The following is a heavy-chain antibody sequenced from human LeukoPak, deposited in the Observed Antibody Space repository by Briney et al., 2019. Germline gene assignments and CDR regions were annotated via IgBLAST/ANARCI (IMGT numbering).Heavy chain of an antibody. V-gene: IGHV1-8*01. D-gene: IGHD1-14*01. J-gene: IGHJ2*01. CDR3: ARISDHNWYFDL. Sequence: ASVKISCKASGYPFTTYDINWVRKATGQGLEWMGWMNPSSGYTGYSQKFQGRVTMTRNTSITTAYMELSSLRSEDTAVYYCARISDHNWYFDLWGRGTLVTVSS. CDR1: GYPFTTYD. CDR2: MNPSSGYT.